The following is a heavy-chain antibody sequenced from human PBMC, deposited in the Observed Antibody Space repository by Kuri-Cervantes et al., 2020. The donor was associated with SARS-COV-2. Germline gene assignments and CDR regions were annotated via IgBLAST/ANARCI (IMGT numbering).Heavy chain of an antibody. Sequence: SVKVSCKASGGTFSSYAISWVRQAPGQGLEWMGGIIPILGIANYAQKFQGRVTITADKSTSTAYMELSSLRSEDTAVYYCARGAIVVVPETDAFDIWGQGTIVTVSS. V-gene: IGHV1-69*10. CDR1: GGTFSSYA. D-gene: IGHD3-22*01. CDR3: ARGAIVVVPETDAFDI. CDR2: IIPILGIA. J-gene: IGHJ3*02.